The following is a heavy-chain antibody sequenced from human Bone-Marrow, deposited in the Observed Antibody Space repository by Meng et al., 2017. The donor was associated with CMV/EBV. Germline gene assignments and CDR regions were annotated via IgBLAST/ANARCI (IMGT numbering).Heavy chain of an antibody. CDR1: GYSFTSLW. V-gene: IGHV5-51*01. Sequence: GESLKISCTGTGYSFTSLWIGWVRQMPGKGLDWMGIIYPGDSDIVHNPSLEGRVTLSADKSISTAYLHWSSLRASDPVMYYCVRREYFDMVTGNWGQGTLVTVSS. CDR2: IYPGDSDI. D-gene: IGHD3-22*01. CDR3: VRREYFDMVTGN. J-gene: IGHJ4*02.